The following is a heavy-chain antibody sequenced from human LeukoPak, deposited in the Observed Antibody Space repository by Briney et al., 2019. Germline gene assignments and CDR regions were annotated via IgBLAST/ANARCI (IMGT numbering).Heavy chain of an antibody. CDR2: IYYSGST. J-gene: IGHJ5*02. D-gene: IGHD3-10*01. Sequence: SETLSLTCTVSGGSISSSSYYWGWIRQPPGKGLEWIGSIYYSGSTYYNPSLKSRVTISVDTSKNQYSLKLSSVTAADTAVYYCARWRRYYYGSGSPSNWFDPWGQGTLVTVSS. CDR3: ARWRRYYYGSGSPSNWFDP. V-gene: IGHV4-39*01. CDR1: GGSISSSSYY.